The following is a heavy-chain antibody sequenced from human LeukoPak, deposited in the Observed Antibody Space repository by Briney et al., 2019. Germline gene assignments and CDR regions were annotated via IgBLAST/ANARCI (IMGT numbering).Heavy chain of an antibody. CDR1: GFTFSSYS. CDR3: ARDSPARRDGDYEDFDY. Sequence: GGSLRLSCAASGFTFSSYSMNWVRQAPGKGLEWVSSISSSSSYIYYADSVKGRFTISRDNAKNSLYLQMSSLRAEDTAVYYCARDSPARRDGDYEDFDYWGQGTLVTVSS. J-gene: IGHJ4*02. CDR2: ISSSSSYI. D-gene: IGHD4-17*01. V-gene: IGHV3-21*01.